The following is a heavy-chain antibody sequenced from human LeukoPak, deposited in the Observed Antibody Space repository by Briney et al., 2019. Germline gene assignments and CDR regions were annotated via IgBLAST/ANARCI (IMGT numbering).Heavy chain of an antibody. CDR2: ISYDGSSK. CDR3: ARDLHWAFDY. Sequence: GRSLRLSCAASGFTFSSFGMHWVRQAPGKGLEWVAVISYDGSSKYYADSVKGRFTISRDNSKNSLFLQMNSLRDEDTAMYYCARDLHWAFDYWGQGTLVTVSS. D-gene: IGHD3/OR15-3a*01. J-gene: IGHJ4*02. CDR1: GFTFSSFG. V-gene: IGHV3-30*03.